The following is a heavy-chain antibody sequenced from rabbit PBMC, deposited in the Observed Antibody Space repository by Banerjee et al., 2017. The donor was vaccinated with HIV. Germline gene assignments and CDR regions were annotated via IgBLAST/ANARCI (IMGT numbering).Heavy chain of an antibody. D-gene: IGHD6-1*01. CDR2: IDPVFGST. V-gene: IGHV1S47*01. Sequence: QEQLVESGGGLVQPGGSLKLSCKASGFDFDTYGVSWVRQAPGKGLEWIGYIDPVFGSTYSANWVNGRFTISSHNAQNTLYLQLNSLTAADTATYFCARGYTGYGYYFDLWGQGTLVTVS. J-gene: IGHJ4*01. CDR1: GFDFDTYG. CDR3: ARGYTGYGYYFDL.